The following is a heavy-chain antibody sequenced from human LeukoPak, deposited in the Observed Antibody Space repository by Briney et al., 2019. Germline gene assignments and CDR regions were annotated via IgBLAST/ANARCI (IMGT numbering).Heavy chain of an antibody. CDR1: GFTFSSYW. CDR2: MSTDGSST. V-gene: IGHV3-74*03. CDR3: ARDLFGAYCGGTCPTPDY. Sequence: GGSLRLSCGASGFTFSSYWMHWVRQAPGKGLVWVSSMSTDGSSTTYAESVRGRFTISRDNAKNTLYLQMNSLRAEDTAVYYCARDLFGAYCGGTCPTPDYWGQGTLASVSS. J-gene: IGHJ4*02. D-gene: IGHD2-21*01.